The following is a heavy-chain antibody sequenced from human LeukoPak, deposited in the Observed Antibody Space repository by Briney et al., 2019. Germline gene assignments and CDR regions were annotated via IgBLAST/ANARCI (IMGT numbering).Heavy chain of an antibody. CDR3: ARYDAMIVAV. CDR2: ISSSSSTI. Sequence: WIRQPPGKGREWVSYISSSSSTIYYADSVKGRFTISRDNAKNSLYLQMNSLRDEDTAVYYCARYDAMIVAVWGQGTLVTVSS. J-gene: IGHJ4*02. D-gene: IGHD3-22*01. V-gene: IGHV3-48*02.